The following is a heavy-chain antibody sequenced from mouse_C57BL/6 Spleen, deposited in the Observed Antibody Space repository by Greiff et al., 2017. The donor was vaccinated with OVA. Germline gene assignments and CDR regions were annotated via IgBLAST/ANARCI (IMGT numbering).Heavy chain of an antibody. V-gene: IGHV1-52*01. Sequence: VQLQQPGAELVRPGSSVKLSCKASGYTFTSYWMHWVKQRPIQGLEWIGNIDPSDSETHYNQKFKDKATLTVDKSSSTAYMQLSSLTSEDSAVYYCARSVDSSGPFAYWGQGTLVTVSA. D-gene: IGHD3-2*02. CDR1: GYTFTSYW. CDR2: IDPSDSET. CDR3: ARSVDSSGPFAY. J-gene: IGHJ3*01.